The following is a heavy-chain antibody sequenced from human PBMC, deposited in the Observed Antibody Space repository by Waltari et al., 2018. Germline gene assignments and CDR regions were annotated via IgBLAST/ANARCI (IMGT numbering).Heavy chain of an antibody. CDR1: GGPLRGYY. D-gene: IGHD2-8*02. V-gene: IGHV4-34*01. CDR2: INHAQNR. CDR3: ARLEDCTGPGGNCYSGDVFALDV. Sequence: QVHLQQWGAGALQPLDTLSLTCAVFGGPLRGYYWGWLRQPPGKGLEWIGEINHAQNRNYNPTLKSRVTMSVDTSKNQFSLKLSSVTAADTGIYYCARLEDCTGPGGNCYSGDVFALDVWGQGTMVTVSS. J-gene: IGHJ6*02.